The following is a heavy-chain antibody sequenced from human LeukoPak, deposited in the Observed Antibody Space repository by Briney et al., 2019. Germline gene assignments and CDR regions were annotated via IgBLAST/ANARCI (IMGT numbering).Heavy chain of an antibody. CDR1: SGGGYY. CDR3: AKNVIAVAGAGSRFDY. J-gene: IGHJ4*02. V-gene: IGHV3-9*01. CDR2: ISWNSANI. Sequence: SGGGYYWSWIRQHPGKGLEWVSSISWNSANIGYADSVKGRFTISRDNAKNSLYLQMNSLRAEDTALYYCAKNVIAVAGAGSRFDYWGQGTLVTVSS. D-gene: IGHD6-19*01.